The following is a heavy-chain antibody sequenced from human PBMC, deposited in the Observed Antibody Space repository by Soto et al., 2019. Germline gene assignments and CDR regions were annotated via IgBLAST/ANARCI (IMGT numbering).Heavy chain of an antibody. CDR2: INHSGST. D-gene: IGHD3-3*01. V-gene: IGHV4-34*01. Sequence: SETLSLTGAVYGGSFSGYYWSWIRQPPGKGLEWIGEINHSGSTNYNPSLKSRVTISVDTSKNQFSLKLSSVTAADTAVYYCARSGPFWSGYYPLDYWGQGTLVTVSS. CDR3: ARSGPFWSGYYPLDY. J-gene: IGHJ4*02. CDR1: GGSFSGYY.